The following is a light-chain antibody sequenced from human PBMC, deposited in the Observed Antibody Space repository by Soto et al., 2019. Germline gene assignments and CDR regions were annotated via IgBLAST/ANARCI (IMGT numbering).Light chain of an antibody. V-gene: IGKV3-11*01. CDR1: QSVSSY. CDR3: QQYATSPFT. Sequence: EIVLTQSPATLSLSTGERATLSCRASQSVSSYLAWYQQKPGQAPRLVIYGASSRATGIPDRFTGRGSGTDFTLIISSLEPEDFAVYYCQQYATSPFTFGPGTKVDIK. J-gene: IGKJ3*01. CDR2: GAS.